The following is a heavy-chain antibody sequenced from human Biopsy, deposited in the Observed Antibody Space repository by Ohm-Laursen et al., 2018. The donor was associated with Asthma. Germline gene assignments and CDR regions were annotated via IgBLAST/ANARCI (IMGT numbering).Heavy chain of an antibody. CDR1: GGSISSSSYY. CDR3: ARHWDWGSFFDY. D-gene: IGHD7-27*01. Sequence: GTLSLTCAVSGGSISSSSYYWGRIRQPPGKGLEWMGSISYTGSASHNPSLKSRVTISVDTSKNHFSLKLSSVTAADTAVYYCARHWDWGSFFDYWGQGTPVTVSS. J-gene: IGHJ4*02. V-gene: IGHV4-39*01. CDR2: ISYTGSA.